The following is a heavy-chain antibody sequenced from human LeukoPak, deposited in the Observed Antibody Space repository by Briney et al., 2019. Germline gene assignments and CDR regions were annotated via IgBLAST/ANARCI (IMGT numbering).Heavy chain of an antibody. V-gene: IGHV3-21*01. CDR2: ISSSSSYI. Sequence: GGSLRLSCAASGFTFSSYWMSWVRQAPGKGLEWVSSISSSSSYIYYADSVKGRFTISRDNAKNSLYLQMNSLRAEDTAVYYCATSPSSGWYGEYFQHWGQGTLVTVSS. D-gene: IGHD6-19*01. CDR3: ATSPSSGWYGEYFQH. J-gene: IGHJ1*01. CDR1: GFTFSSYW.